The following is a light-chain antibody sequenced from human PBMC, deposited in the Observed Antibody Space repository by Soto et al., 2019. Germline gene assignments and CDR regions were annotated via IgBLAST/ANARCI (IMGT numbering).Light chain of an antibody. J-gene: IGLJ1*01. V-gene: IGLV2-14*01. CDR1: SSDVGGYNY. Sequence: QSALTQPASVSGSPGQSITISCTGTSSDVGGYNYVSWYQQHPGKAPKLMIYEVSNRPSGVSNRFSGSKSGNTASLTISGLQAEDEGDYYCSSYTRSSTLVFGTGTKLTVL. CDR2: EVS. CDR3: SSYTRSSTLV.